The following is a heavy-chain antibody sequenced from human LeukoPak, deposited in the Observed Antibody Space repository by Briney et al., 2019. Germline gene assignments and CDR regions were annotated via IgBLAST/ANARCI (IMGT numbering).Heavy chain of an antibody. CDR1: GFTFSSYS. D-gene: IGHD6-13*01. J-gene: IGHJ4*02. V-gene: IGHV3-21*04. CDR3: ARGILYSSTPFDY. Sequence: PGGSLRLSCAASGFTFSSYSMNWVRQAPGKGLEWVSSISSSSNYIYYADSVKGRFTISRDNAENSLYLQMHSLRAEDTAVYYCARGILYSSTPFDYWGQGTLVAVSS. CDR2: ISSSSNYI.